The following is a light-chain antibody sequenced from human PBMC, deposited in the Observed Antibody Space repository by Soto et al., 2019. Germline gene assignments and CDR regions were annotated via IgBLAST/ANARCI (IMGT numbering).Light chain of an antibody. J-gene: IGLJ3*02. V-gene: IGLV1-44*01. CDR3: AAWDDSLNGPV. CDR1: SSNIGSYT. CDR2: NND. Sequence: QSVLTQPPSASGTPGQRVTISCSGSSSNIGSYTVNWYHHLPGTAPKILIYNNDQRPSGVPDRFSGSKSGTSASLAISGLQSEDEADYYCAAWDDSLNGPVFGGGTKLTVL.